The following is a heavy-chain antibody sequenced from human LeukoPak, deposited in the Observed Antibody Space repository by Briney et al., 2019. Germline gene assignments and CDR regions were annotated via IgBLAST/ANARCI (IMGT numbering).Heavy chain of an antibody. V-gene: IGHV3-64D*06. CDR1: GFTFTSHV. J-gene: IGHJ4*02. CDR3: VREGLERRTNFDY. D-gene: IGHD1-1*01. CDR2: ISMNVQTT. Sequence: GWSLRLSCSASGFTFTSHVMLWVGEAPGKGLQYVSGISMNVQTTYYAGSVKGRFTISRDSSKNTVYLQMNSLTAEDTAVYYCVREGLERRTNFDYWGQGTLVSVSS.